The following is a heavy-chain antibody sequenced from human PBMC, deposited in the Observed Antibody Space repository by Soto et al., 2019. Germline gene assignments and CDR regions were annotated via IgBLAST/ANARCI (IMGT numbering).Heavy chain of an antibody. D-gene: IGHD3-3*02. V-gene: IGHV3-21*01. CDR3: ARFPALAIVGTDF. CDR1: GFSFSDYS. Sequence: LRLSCIASGFSFSDYSMNWVRQAPGKGLEWVSSINDRSSHIFYADSVKGRFTISRDNAKNSLFLQMSSLRVEDTAVYYCARFPALAIVGTDFWGRGTLVTVSS. CDR2: INDRSSHI. J-gene: IGHJ4*02.